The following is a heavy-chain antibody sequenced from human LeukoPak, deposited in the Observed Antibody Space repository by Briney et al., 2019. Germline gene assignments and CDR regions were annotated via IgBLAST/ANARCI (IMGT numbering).Heavy chain of an antibody. D-gene: IGHD4-17*01. CDR3: AKDRRIYGDYDNDAFDI. Sequence: SETLSLTCTVSGGSISSYYWSWIRQPAGKGLEWIGRIYTSGSTNYNPPLKSRVTMSVDTSKNQFSLKLSSVTAADTAVYYCAKDRRIYGDYDNDAFDIWGQGTMVTVSS. J-gene: IGHJ3*02. CDR1: GGSISSYY. V-gene: IGHV4-4*07. CDR2: IYTSGST.